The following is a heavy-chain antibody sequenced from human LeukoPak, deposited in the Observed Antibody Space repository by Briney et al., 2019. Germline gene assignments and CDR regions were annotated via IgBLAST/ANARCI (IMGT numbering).Heavy chain of an antibody. V-gene: IGHV3-30*02. CDR2: IRYDGSNK. D-gene: IGHD6-6*01. CDR3: AKDSTLAARLLYYYMDV. CDR1: GFTFSSYG. Sequence: GGSLRLSCAASGFTFSSYGMHWVRQAPGKGLEWVAFIRYDGSNKYYADSVKGRFTISRDNSKNTLYLQMNSLRAEDTAVYYCAKDSTLAARLLYYYMDVWGKGTTVTVS. J-gene: IGHJ6*03.